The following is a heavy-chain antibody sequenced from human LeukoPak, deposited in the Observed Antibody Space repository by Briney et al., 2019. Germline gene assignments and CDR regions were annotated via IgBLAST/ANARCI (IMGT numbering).Heavy chain of an antibody. D-gene: IGHD3-16*02. Sequence: SQTLSLTCAVSGGSISSGGYSWSWLRQPPGKGLEWIGYIYHSGSTYYNPSLKSRVTISVDRSKNQFSLKLSSVTAADTAVYYCARAGPTITFGGVIVNPFDYRGQGTLVTVSS. V-gene: IGHV4-30-2*01. J-gene: IGHJ4*02. CDR3: ARAGPTITFGGVIVNPFDY. CDR1: GGSISSGGYS. CDR2: IYHSGST.